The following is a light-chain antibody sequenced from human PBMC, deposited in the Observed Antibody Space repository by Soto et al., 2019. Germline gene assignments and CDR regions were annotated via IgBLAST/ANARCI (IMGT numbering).Light chain of an antibody. CDR3: QQDGSSPFT. CDR2: GAS. J-gene: IGKJ3*01. CDR1: PSVSSPY. V-gene: IGKV3-20*01. Sequence: EVVLTQSPVTLYLSPGERATLSCRASPSVSSPYLAWYQQKPGQPPRLVIYGASSRATDIPDRFIGSGSGTELTLTIARLAPEDFAMYYCQQDGSSPFTFGPGTKVDI.